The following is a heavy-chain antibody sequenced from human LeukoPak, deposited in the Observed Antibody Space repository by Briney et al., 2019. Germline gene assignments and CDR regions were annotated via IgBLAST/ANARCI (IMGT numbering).Heavy chain of an antibody. D-gene: IGHD6-13*01. CDR1: GGSFSGYY. CDR3: ARDAAGSSSWYPYFDY. CDR2: INHSGST. V-gene: IGHV4-34*01. J-gene: IGHJ4*02. Sequence: SETLSLTCAVYGGSFSGYYWSWIRQPPGKGLEWIGEINHSGSTNYNPSLKSRVTISVDTSKNQFSLKLSSVTAADTAVYYCARDAAGSSSWYPYFDYWGQGTLVTVSS.